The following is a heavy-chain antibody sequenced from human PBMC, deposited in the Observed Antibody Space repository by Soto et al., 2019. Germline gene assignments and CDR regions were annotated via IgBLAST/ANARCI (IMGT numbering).Heavy chain of an antibody. J-gene: IGHJ4*02. D-gene: IGHD3-22*01. CDR3: AKDTYYHDSTGYYVFDY. CDR1: GFTFSSYA. V-gene: IGHV3-23*01. CDR2: ISGSGGST. Sequence: PGGSLRLSCAASGFTFSSYAMSWVRQAPGKGLEWVSAISGSGGSTYYADSVKGRFTISRDNSENTLYLQMNSLRAEDAAVYYCAKDTYYHDSTGYYVFDYWGQGTLVTVSS.